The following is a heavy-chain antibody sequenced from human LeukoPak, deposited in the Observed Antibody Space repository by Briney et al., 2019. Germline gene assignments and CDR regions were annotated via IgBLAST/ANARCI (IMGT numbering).Heavy chain of an antibody. CDR3: TKGGQTSSWFWLI. CDR2: IIPTFGTA. D-gene: IGHD6-13*01. V-gene: IGHV1-69*05. CDR1: GGTFSSYA. J-gene: IGHJ4*02. Sequence: ASVKVSCKASGGTFSSYAISWVRQAPGQGLEWMGGIIPTFGTANYAQKFQGRVTITTDESTSTAYMELSSLRSEDTAVYYCTKGGQTSSWFWLIWGQGTLVTVSS.